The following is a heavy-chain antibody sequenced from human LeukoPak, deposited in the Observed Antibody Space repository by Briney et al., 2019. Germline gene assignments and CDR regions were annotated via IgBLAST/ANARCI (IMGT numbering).Heavy chain of an antibody. CDR2: IYSGGST. V-gene: IGHV3-53*01. J-gene: IGHJ4*02. CDR1: GFTVSSNH. D-gene: IGHD6-19*01. Sequence: PGGSLRLSCAASGFTVSSNHMNWVRQAPGKGLEWVSVIYSGGSTYYADSVKGRFTISRDNSKNTLYLQMNSLRAEDTAVYYCARGIAVAGIFDYWGQGTLVTVSS. CDR3: ARGIAVAGIFDY.